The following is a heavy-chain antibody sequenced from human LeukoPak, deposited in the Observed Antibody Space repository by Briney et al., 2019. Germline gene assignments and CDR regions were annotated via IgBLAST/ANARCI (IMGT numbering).Heavy chain of an antibody. CDR1: GGSISSYY. Sequence: SETLSLTCTVSGGSISSYYWSWIRQPAGKGLEWIGRIYTSGSTNYNPSLKSRVTISVDKSKNQFSLKLSSVTAADTAVYYWAEGEAFGGVIAFDYWGQGTLVTVSS. V-gene: IGHV4-4*07. CDR3: AEGEAFGGVIAFDY. D-gene: IGHD3-16*02. CDR2: IYTSGST. J-gene: IGHJ4*02.